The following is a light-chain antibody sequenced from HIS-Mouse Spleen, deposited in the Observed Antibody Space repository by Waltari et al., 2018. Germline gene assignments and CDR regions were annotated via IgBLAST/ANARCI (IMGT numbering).Light chain of an antibody. CDR2: DVS. Sequence: QSALTQPASVSGSPGQSITISCTGTSSDVGGYNDVSWYQQHPGKAPNLLIYDVSNRPSGVSNRFSGSKSGNTASLTISGLQAEDEADYYCSSYTSSSTRVFGGGTKLTVL. J-gene: IGLJ3*02. V-gene: IGLV2-14*03. CDR3: SSYTSSSTRV. CDR1: SSDVGGYND.